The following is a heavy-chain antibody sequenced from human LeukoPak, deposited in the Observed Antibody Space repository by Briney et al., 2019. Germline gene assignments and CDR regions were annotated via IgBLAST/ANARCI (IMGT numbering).Heavy chain of an antibody. CDR3: ARDHRGACDY. Sequence: PSETLSLTCAVSGGSISSSNWWSWVRQPPGKGLEWVSSISSSSYIYYADSVKGRFTISRDNAKNSLYLQMNSLRAEDTAVYYCARDHRGACDYWGQGTLVTVSS. V-gene: IGHV3-21*01. CDR2: ISSSSYI. J-gene: IGHJ4*02. D-gene: IGHD3-16*01. CDR1: GGSISSSN.